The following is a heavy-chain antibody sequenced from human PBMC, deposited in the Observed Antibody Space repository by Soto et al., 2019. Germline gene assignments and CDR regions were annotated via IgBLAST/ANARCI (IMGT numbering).Heavy chain of an antibody. Sequence: GASVKVSCKASGYTFTSYGISWVRQAPGQGLEWMGGIIPMFGTANYAQKFQGRVTITADESTSTAYMELSSLRSEDTAVYYCARSRANYYDSRGYYYSTFDYWGQGTLVTVSS. CDR1: GYTFTSYG. CDR3: ARSRANYYDSRGYYYSTFDY. J-gene: IGHJ4*02. V-gene: IGHV1-69*13. D-gene: IGHD3-22*01. CDR2: IIPMFGTA.